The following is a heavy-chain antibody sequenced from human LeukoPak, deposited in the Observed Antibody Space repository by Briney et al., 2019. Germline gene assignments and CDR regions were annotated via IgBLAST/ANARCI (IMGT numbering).Heavy chain of an antibody. CDR2: IYYGGST. CDR3: ARKYSSSWYVPRAFFDY. Sequence: PSETLSLTCTVSGGSISSSSYYWGWIRQPPGKGLEWIGSIYYGGSTYYNPSLKSRVTISVDTSKNQFSLKLSSVTAADTAVYYCARKYSSSWYVPRAFFDYWGQGTLVTVSS. V-gene: IGHV4-39*01. J-gene: IGHJ4*02. CDR1: GGSISSSSYY. D-gene: IGHD6-13*01.